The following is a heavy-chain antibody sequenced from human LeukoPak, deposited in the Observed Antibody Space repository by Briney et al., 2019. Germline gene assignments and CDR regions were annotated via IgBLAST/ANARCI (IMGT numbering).Heavy chain of an antibody. CDR1: GGSISSGNW. V-gene: IGHV4-4*02. D-gene: IGHD6-19*01. CDR2: SFSNGST. Sequence: PSGTLSLTCAVSGGSISSGNWWNWVRQPPGKGLQWLGESFSNGSTKHNPSLKSRVTISIDKSKNQFSLRLRSVTAADTAVYYCARESPYSSGWVSHNWFDPWGQGTLVTVSS. J-gene: IGHJ5*02. CDR3: ARESPYSSGWVSHNWFDP.